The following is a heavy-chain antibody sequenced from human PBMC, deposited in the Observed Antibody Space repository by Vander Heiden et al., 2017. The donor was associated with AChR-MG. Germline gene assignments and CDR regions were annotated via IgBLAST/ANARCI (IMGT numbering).Heavy chain of an antibody. Sequence: QVQLVQSGAEVKKPGASVKVSCKASGYTFTSYGISWVRQATGQGLEWMGWISAYNGNTDYAQKLQGRVTMTTDTSTSTAYMELRSLRSDDTAVYYCARVSCSSTSCYWFDPWGQGTLVTVSS. J-gene: IGHJ5*02. CDR2: ISAYNGNT. D-gene: IGHD2-2*01. V-gene: IGHV1-18*01. CDR3: ARVSCSSTSCYWFDP. CDR1: GYTFTSYG.